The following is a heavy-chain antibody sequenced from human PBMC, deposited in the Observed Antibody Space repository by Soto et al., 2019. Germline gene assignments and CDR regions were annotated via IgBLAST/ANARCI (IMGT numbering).Heavy chain of an antibody. D-gene: IGHD6-19*01. CDR2: IDAGNGNT. CDR3: ARDFPFGSGWYRPNPYGSDAFDI. CDR1: GYTFTSYA. Sequence: GASVKVSCKASGYTFTSYAMHWVRQAPGQRLEWMGWIDAGNGNTKYSQKFQGRVTITRDTSASTAYMELSSLRSEDTAVYYCARDFPFGSGWYRPNPYGSDAFDIWGQGTMVTVSS. V-gene: IGHV1-3*01. J-gene: IGHJ3*02.